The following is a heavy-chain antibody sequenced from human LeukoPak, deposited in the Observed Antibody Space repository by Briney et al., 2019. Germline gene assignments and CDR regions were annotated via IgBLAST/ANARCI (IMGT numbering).Heavy chain of an antibody. Sequence: SETLSLTCTVSSGSISSYYWSWIRQPAGKGLEWIGRICTSGTTNYNPSLKSRVTMSVDTSKNQFSLKLNSVTAADTAVYYCARGSDTWYAFDIWGQGTMVTVSS. D-gene: IGHD2-8*02. J-gene: IGHJ3*02. CDR1: SGSISSYY. CDR3: ARGSDTWYAFDI. V-gene: IGHV4-4*07. CDR2: ICTSGTT.